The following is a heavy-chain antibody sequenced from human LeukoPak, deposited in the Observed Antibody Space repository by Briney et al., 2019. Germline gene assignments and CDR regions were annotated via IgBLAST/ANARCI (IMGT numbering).Heavy chain of an antibody. CDR2: INPNSGGT. D-gene: IGHD6-19*01. J-gene: IGHJ4*02. CDR1: GYTFTSYD. Sequence: ASVKVSCKASGYTFTSYDINWVRQATGQGLEWMGWINPNSGGTNYAQKFQGRVTMTRDTSISTAYMELSRLRSDDTAVYYCARDADGIAVAGPDYWGQGTLVTVSS. CDR3: ARDADGIAVAGPDY. V-gene: IGHV1-2*02.